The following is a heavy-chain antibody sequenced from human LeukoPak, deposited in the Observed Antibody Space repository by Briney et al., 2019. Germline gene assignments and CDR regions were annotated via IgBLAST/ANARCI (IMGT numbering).Heavy chain of an antibody. CDR3: ARDTHIVVVTAVSSDY. D-gene: IGHD2-21*02. CDR2: INPNSGGT. CDR1: GYTYTGYY. V-gene: IGHV1-2*06. J-gene: IGHJ4*02. Sequence: ASVKVSCKASGYTYTGYYMHWVRQAPGQGLEWMGRINPNSGGTNYAQKLQGRVTMTRGTSISTAYMELSRLRSDDTAVYYCARDTHIVVVTAVSSDYWGQGTLVTVSS.